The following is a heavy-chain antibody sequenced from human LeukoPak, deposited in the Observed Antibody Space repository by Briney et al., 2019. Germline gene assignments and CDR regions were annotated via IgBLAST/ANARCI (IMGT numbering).Heavy chain of an antibody. D-gene: IGHD2-15*01. V-gene: IGHV4-59*11. Sequence: PSETLSLTCTVSGGSISSHYWSWIRQPPGKGLEWIGYIYYSGSTNYNPSLKSRVTISVDTSKNQFSLKLSSVTAADTAVYYCAREGIGVFDYWGQGTLVTVSS. CDR3: AREGIGVFDY. CDR2: IYYSGST. J-gene: IGHJ4*02. CDR1: GGSISSHY.